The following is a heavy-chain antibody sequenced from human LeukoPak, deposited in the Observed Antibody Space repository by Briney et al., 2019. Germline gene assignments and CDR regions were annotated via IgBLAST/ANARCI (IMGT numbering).Heavy chain of an antibody. J-gene: IGHJ4*02. CDR2: ISSNGGST. D-gene: IGHD3-10*01. V-gene: IGHV3-64D*09. Sequence: PGGSLRLSCAASGFTFSSYGMHWVRQAPGKGLEYASAISSNGGSTYYADSVKGRFTISRDNSKNTLYLQMSSLRAEDTALYYCVKDRGYGSGRVFEYWGQGTLVTVSS. CDR3: VKDRGYGSGRVFEY. CDR1: GFTFSSYG.